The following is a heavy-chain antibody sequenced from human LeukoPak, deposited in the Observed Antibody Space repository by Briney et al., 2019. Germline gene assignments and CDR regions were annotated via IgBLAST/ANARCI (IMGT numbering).Heavy chain of an antibody. V-gene: IGHV3-7*01. CDR3: AARVGGSSKCDC. CDR2: IREDGSER. J-gene: IGHJ4*02. Sequence: GGSLRLSCAASGFTFSSYAMSWVRQAPGKGLGWVANIREDGSERYYADSGKGRFTISRDNAENSLYLHMNSLRADDTAVYYCAARVGGSSKCDCWGQGTLVTVSS. D-gene: IGHD6-6*01. CDR1: GFTFSSYA.